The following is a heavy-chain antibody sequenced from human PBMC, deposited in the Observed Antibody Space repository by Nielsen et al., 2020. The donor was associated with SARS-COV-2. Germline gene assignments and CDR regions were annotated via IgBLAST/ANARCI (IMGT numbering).Heavy chain of an antibody. D-gene: IGHD3-3*01. V-gene: IGHV1-69*04. J-gene: IGHJ2*01. Sequence: SVKVSCKASGYTFTSYDINWVRQAPGQGLEWMGRIIPILGIANYAQKFQGRVTITADKSTSTAYMELSSLRSEDTAVYYCARDGIRGITEYFDLWGRGTLVTVSS. CDR1: GYTFTSYD. CDR3: ARDGIRGITEYFDL. CDR2: IIPILGIA.